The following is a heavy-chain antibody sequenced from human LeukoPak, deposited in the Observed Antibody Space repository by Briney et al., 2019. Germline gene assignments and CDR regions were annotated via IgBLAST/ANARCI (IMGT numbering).Heavy chain of an antibody. CDR2: IYYSGST. CDR3: ARGGTAVIAPYAFDI. V-gene: IGHV4-59*01. Sequence: TSETLSLTCTVSGDSISSYYWSWIRQPPGKGLEWIGYIYYSGSTNCNPSVKSRVAMSVDTSKKQSSLKLSSLTAADTAVYYCARGGTAVIAPYAFDIWGQGTMVTVSS. CDR1: GDSISSYY. D-gene: IGHD4-23*01. J-gene: IGHJ3*02.